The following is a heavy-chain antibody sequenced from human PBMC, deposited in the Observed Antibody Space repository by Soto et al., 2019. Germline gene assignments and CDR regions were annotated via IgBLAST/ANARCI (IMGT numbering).Heavy chain of an antibody. CDR3: AKDITYSSSWLFDY. CDR2: ISWNSGSI. D-gene: IGHD6-13*01. Sequence: SLRLSCAASGFTFDDYAMHWVRQASGKGLEWVSGISWNSGSIGYADSVKGRFTISRDNAKNSLYLQMNSLRAEDTALYYCAKDITYSSSWLFDYWGQGTLVTVSS. J-gene: IGHJ4*02. V-gene: IGHV3-9*01. CDR1: GFTFDDYA.